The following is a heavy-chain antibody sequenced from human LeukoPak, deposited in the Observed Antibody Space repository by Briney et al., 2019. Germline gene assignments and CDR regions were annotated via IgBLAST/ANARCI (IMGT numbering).Heavy chain of an antibody. V-gene: IGHV4-59*01. CDR1: GGSISSYH. D-gene: IGHD6-19*01. J-gene: IGHJ4*02. Sequence: SETLSLTCTVSGGSISSYHWSWIRQPPGKGLEYIGCLYHSGSTNYNPSLKSRVTTSVDTSRNELSLTLNSVTAADTAVYYCAYSQRWLALDCWGQGILVTVSS. CDR2: LYHSGST. CDR3: AYSQRWLALDC.